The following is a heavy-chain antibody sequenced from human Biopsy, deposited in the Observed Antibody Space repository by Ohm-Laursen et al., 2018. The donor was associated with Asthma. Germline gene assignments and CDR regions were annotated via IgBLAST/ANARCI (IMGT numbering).Heavy chain of an antibody. D-gene: IGHD2-15*01. Sequence: SDTLSLTCTVSGGSIRSHDWTWIRLPPGKRLEYIGDVSHTGSTNYNPSLKSRVTMSLDTSKNQFSLRLTSVTPADTAVYYCARLADCSGGACYSYGWFDPWGQGTRVTVSS. CDR2: VSHTGST. J-gene: IGHJ5*02. CDR1: GGSIRSHD. CDR3: ARLADCSGGACYSYGWFDP. V-gene: IGHV4-59*07.